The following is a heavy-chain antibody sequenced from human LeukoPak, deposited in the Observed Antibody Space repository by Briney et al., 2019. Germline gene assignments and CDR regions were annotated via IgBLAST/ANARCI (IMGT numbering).Heavy chain of an antibody. CDR2: ISSSSSYI. V-gene: IGHV3-21*01. J-gene: IGHJ4*02. Sequence: GGSLRLSCAASGFTFSSYSMNWVRQAPGKGLEWVSSISSSSSYIYYADSVKGRFTISRDNSKNTLYLQMNSLRAEDTAVYYCAKALGYSSSSGGGYWGQGTLVTVSS. CDR3: AKALGYSSSSGGGY. D-gene: IGHD6-6*01. CDR1: GFTFSSYS.